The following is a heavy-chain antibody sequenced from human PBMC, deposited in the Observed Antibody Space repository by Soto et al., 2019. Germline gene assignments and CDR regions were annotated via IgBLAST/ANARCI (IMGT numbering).Heavy chain of an antibody. V-gene: IGHV1-46*01. CDR1: GYTFTSYY. Sequence: ASVKVSCKASGYTFTSYYMHWVRQAPGQGLEWMGIINPSGGSTSYAQKFQGRVTMTRDTSTSTVYMELSSLRSEDTAVYYCARDGGQHYYDSSGYSPMDYWGQGTLVTVSS. CDR3: ARDGGQHYYDSSGYSPMDY. D-gene: IGHD3-22*01. CDR2: INPSGGST. J-gene: IGHJ4*02.